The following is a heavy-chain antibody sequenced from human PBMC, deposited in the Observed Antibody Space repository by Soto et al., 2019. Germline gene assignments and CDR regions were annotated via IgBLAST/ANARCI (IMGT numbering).Heavy chain of an antibody. V-gene: IGHV1-69*13. D-gene: IGHD6-13*01. J-gene: IGHJ6*02. CDR1: GGTSSSYA. CDR3: ARDLKQQLVNNRYYYYGMDV. CDR2: IIPIFGTA. Sequence: SVKVSCKASGGTSSSYAISWVRQAPGQGLEWMGGIIPIFGTANYAQKFQGRVTITADESTSTAYMELSSLRSEDTAVYYCARDLKQQLVNNRYYYYGMDVWGQGTTVTVSS.